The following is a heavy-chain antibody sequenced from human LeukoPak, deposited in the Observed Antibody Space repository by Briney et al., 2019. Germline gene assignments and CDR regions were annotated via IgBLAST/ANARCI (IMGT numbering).Heavy chain of an antibody. CDR2: ISGSGGST. V-gene: IGHV3-23*01. CDR1: GFTFSSYG. Sequence: PGGSLRLSCAASGFTFSSYGMSWVRQAPGKGLEWVSAISGSGGSTYYADSVKGRFTISRDNSKNTLCLQMNSLRAEDTAVYYCAKDLRLPLVVLDYWGQGTLVTVSS. CDR3: AKDLRLPLVVLDY. J-gene: IGHJ4*02. D-gene: IGHD3-22*01.